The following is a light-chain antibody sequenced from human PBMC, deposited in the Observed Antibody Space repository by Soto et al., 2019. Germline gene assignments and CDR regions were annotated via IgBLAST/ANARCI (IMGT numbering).Light chain of an antibody. V-gene: IGLV7-46*01. CDR1: TGAVTSGHY. CDR2: DTT. J-gene: IGLJ2*01. CDR3: LLAYSGIVV. Sequence: QAVVTQEPSLTVSPGGTVTLTCGSSTGAVTSGHYPYWFQQKPGQAPKTLIYDTTNKHSWSPARFSGSLLGGKAALTLSGAHPEDVADYYCLLAYSGIVVFGGGTKVTVL.